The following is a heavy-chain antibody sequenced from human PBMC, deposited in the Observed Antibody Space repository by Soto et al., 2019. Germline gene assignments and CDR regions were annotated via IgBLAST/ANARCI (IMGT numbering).Heavy chain of an antibody. J-gene: IGHJ4*02. V-gene: IGHV1-3*01. Sequence: ASVKVSCKASGYTFTSYAMHWVRQAPGQRLEWMGWINAGNGNTKYSQKFQGRVTITRDTSASTAYMELSSLRSEDTAVYYCAAYIAVEPFDYWGQGTLVPVSS. CDR1: GYTFTSYA. CDR2: INAGNGNT. D-gene: IGHD6-19*01. CDR3: AAYIAVEPFDY.